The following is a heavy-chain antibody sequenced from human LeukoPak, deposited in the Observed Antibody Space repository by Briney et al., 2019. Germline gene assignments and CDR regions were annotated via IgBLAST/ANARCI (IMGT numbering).Heavy chain of an antibody. V-gene: IGHV1-2*02. D-gene: IGHD6-6*01. Sequence: GASVKVSCKASGYTFTGYYMHWVRQAPGQGLEWRGWINPNSGGTNYAQKFQGRVTITRDTCIRTAYMELSRLRSDDTAVYYCAREALAARRSFDYWGQGTLVTVSS. CDR3: AREALAARRSFDY. J-gene: IGHJ4*02. CDR1: GYTFTGYY. CDR2: INPNSGGT.